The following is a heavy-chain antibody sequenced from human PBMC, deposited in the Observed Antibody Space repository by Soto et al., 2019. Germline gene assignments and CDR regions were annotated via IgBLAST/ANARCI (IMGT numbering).Heavy chain of an antibody. D-gene: IGHD5-12*01. J-gene: IGHJ3*02. CDR3: AREPGYSGYDYAFDI. CDR1: GGSFSGYY. CDR2: INHSGST. Sequence: SETLSLTCAVYGGSFSGYYWSWIRQPPGKGLEWIGEINHSGSTNYNPSLKSRVTISVDTSKNQFSLKLSSVTAADTAVYYCAREPGYSGYDYAFDIWGQGTMVTVSS. V-gene: IGHV4-34*01.